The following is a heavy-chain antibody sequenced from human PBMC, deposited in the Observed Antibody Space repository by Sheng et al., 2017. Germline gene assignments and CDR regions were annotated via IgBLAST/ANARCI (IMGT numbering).Heavy chain of an antibody. V-gene: IGHV3-33*01. CDR1: GFTFSTSG. J-gene: IGHJ4*02. D-gene: IGHD2-15*01. Sequence: QVQLVESGGGVVQPGRSLRLSCAASGFTFSTSGMHWVRQAPGKGLEWVASIWYDGTIKYYADSVKGRFTISRDNSQNTLYLQMTSLRAEDTALYYCARPRLFKVVLDDWGQGTLVTVSS. CDR2: IWYDGTIK. CDR3: ARPRLFKVVLDD.